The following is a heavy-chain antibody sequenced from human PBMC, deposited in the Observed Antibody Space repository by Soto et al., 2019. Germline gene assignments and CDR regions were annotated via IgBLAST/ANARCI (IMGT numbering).Heavy chain of an antibody. CDR2: INPSGDST. V-gene: IGHV1-46*03. CDR3: SAGRYCGADCNSKLAF. D-gene: IGHD2-21*02. Sequence: ASVKVSCKASGYTFTSYYMHWVRQAPGQGLEWMGIINPSGDSTNYARRFQGRVTMTEDTSTDTAYLGLRSLRSEDTAIYYCSAGRYCGADCNSKLAFWGLGTLVTVSS. J-gene: IGHJ4*02. CDR1: GYTFTSYY.